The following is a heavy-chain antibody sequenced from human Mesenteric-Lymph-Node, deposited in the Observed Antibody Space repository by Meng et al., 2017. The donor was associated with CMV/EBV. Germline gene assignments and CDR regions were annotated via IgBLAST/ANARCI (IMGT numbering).Heavy chain of an antibody. J-gene: IGHJ4*02. CDR3: ARGGSGSYSLLLDF. CDR2: IYPVDSDA. D-gene: IGHD3-10*01. V-gene: IGHV5-51*01. Sequence: KGSGYGFPNYWIGWVRQMPGIGLEWMGVIYPVDSDARYSPSFQGRVTISADKSISTAYLQWSSLKASDSAMYYCARGGSGSYSLLLDFWGQGTLVTVSS. CDR1: GYGFPNYW.